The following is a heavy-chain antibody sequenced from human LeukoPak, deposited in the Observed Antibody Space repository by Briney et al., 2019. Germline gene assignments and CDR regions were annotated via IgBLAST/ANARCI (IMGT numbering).Heavy chain of an antibody. CDR1: VYTFSDYF. J-gene: IGHJ4*02. CDR2: INPKSGVT. CDR3: ARGWGSLYYFDF. Sequence: SSVKVSCKASVYTFSDYFVHWVRQAPGQGLEWMGWINPKSGVTKYTQKFQGRDTIVRDTATSTVYMDLSSLTSDDTAVYFCARGWGSLYYFDFWGQGTLVTVSS. V-gene: IGHV1-2*02. D-gene: IGHD3-16*01.